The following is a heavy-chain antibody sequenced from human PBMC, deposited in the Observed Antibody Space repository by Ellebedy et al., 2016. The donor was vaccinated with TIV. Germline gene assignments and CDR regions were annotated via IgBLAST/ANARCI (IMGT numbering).Heavy chain of an antibody. J-gene: IGHJ4*02. CDR3: AHKHDTLVRGHFDY. V-gene: IGHV2-5*02. D-gene: IGHD3-10*01. Sequence: SGPTLVXPPPTLTLTCTFSGFSLSTSGVGVGWIRPPPGKALEWLALIYWDDDKRYSPSLKSRLTITKDTSKNQVVLTMTNMDPVNTATYYCAHKHDTLVRGHFDYWGQGTLVTVSS. CDR2: IYWDDDK. CDR1: GFSLSTSGVG.